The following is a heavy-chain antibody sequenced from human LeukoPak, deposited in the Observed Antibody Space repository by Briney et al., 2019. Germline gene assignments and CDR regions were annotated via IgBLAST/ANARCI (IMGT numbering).Heavy chain of an antibody. J-gene: IGHJ4*02. Sequence: AGGSLRLSCAASGFTFSSYSMNWVRQAPGKALEWVSSISSSSSYIYYADSVKGRFTISRDNAKNSLYLQMNSLRVEDTAVYYCARDQGSSSGFDYWGQGTLVTVSS. D-gene: IGHD6-6*01. V-gene: IGHV3-21*01. CDR2: ISSSSSYI. CDR1: GFTFSSYS. CDR3: ARDQGSSSGFDY.